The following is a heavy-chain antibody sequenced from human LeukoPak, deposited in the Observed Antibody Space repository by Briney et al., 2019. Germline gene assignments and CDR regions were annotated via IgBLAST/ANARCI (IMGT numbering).Heavy chain of an antibody. CDR1: GFTFRNHG. CDR2: IWYDGSNK. Sequence: GGSLRLSCAASGFTFRNHGMHWVRQAPGKGLEWVAVIWYDGSNKYYGDSVKGRFTISRDNSKNTVNLEMDSLRAEDTAVYYCAGDIASVRFDYWGQGTLVSVSS. V-gene: IGHV3-33*01. D-gene: IGHD2-21*01. J-gene: IGHJ4*02. CDR3: AGDIASVRFDY.